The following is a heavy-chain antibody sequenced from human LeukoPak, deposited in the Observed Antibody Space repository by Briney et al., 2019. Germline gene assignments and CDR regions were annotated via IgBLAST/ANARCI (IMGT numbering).Heavy chain of an antibody. J-gene: IGHJ4*02. D-gene: IGHD1-14*01. CDR3: ERGVENHFDY. V-gene: IGHV3-48*03. CDR1: GFTFSSYE. Sequence: GGSLRLSCAASGFTFSSYEMHCVREAPGKGLEWVSYISSSDSTIYYADSVKGRFTISRDNAKNSLYLQMNSLRAEDTAVYYCERGVENHFDYWGQGTLVTVTS. CDR2: ISSSDSTI.